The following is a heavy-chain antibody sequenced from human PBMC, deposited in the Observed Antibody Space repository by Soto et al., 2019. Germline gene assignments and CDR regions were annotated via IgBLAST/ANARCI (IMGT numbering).Heavy chain of an antibody. J-gene: IGHJ5*02. V-gene: IGHV1-69*13. CDR3: ARALRLIPYDSSGYYYNWFDP. CDR2: IIPIFGTA. CDR1: GGTFSSYA. D-gene: IGHD3-22*01. Sequence: GASVKVSCKASGGTFSSYAISWVRQAPGQGLEWMGGIIPIFGTANYAQKFQGRVTITADESTSTAYMELSSLRSEDTAVYYCARALRLIPYDSSGYYYNWFDPWGQGTLVTVSS.